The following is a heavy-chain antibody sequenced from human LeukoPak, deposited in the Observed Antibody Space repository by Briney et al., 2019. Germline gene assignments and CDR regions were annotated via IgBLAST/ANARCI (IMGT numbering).Heavy chain of an antibody. CDR3: VKIAVAGTATDY. Sequence: PGRSLRLSCAASGFTFSSYGMHWVRQAPGKGLEWVAVISYDGSNKYYADSVKGRFTISRDNSKNTLYLQMNSLRAEDTAVYYCVKIAVAGTATDYWGQGTLVTVSS. D-gene: IGHD6-19*01. CDR2: ISYDGSNK. CDR1: GFTFSSYG. J-gene: IGHJ4*02. V-gene: IGHV3-30*18.